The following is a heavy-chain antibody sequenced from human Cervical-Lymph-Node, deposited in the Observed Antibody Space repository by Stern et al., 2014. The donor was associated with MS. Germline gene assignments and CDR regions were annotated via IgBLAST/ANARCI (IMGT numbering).Heavy chain of an antibody. V-gene: IGHV3-73*01. CDR1: GFNFSGST. J-gene: IGHJ4*02. CDR2: IRSNAYNYAT. CDR3: TTLLDY. Sequence: EVQLVESGGGLVQPGGSLKLSCATSGFNFSGSTIHWVRQPSGKGLEWVGRIRSNAYNYATSHVASVQGRFTISRDDSKNTAYLQMNGLKTEDTAVYYCTTLLDYWGQGTLVTVTS.